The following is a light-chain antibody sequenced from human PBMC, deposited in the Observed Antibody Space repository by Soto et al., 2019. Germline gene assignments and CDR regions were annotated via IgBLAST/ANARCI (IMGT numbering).Light chain of an antibody. CDR2: DVS. CDR3: CSYAGSYTHYV. V-gene: IGLV2-11*01. Sequence: QSALTQPRSVSGSPGRSITISCTGTSSDVGGYNYVSWYRQHPGKAPKLMIYDVSKRPSGVPDRFSGSKSGNTASLTISGLQAEDEADYYCCSYAGSYTHYVFGTGTKVTVL. J-gene: IGLJ1*01. CDR1: SSDVGGYNY.